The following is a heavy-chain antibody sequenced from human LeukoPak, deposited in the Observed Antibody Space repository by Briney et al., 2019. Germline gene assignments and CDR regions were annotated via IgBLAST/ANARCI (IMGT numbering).Heavy chain of an antibody. Sequence: SETLSLACTVFGDSISSSSSYWGWIRQPPGEGLEWIASIYYSGSTFYNPSLKSRVTISVDTSKNQFSLKLSSVTAADTAVYYCARESGSLDYWGQGTLVTVSS. J-gene: IGHJ4*02. V-gene: IGHV4-39*07. D-gene: IGHD1-26*01. CDR2: IYYSGST. CDR3: ARESGSLDY. CDR1: GDSISSSSSY.